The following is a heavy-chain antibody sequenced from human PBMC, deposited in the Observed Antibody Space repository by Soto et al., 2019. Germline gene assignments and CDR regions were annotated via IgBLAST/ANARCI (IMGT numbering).Heavy chain of an antibody. Sequence: GGSLRLSCAASGFTYNGYYMTWIRQAPGKGLEWVASLNQDGSQENYVDSVKGRFTISRDNAKNSLYLQMNSLRADDTAGYYCVQVFESYWGQGTLVTVSS. CDR3: VQVFESY. V-gene: IGHV3-7*01. D-gene: IGHD3-10*02. J-gene: IGHJ4*02. CDR2: LNQDGSQE. CDR1: GFTYNGYY.